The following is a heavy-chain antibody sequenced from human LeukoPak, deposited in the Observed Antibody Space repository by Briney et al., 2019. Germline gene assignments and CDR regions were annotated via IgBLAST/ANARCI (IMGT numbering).Heavy chain of an antibody. J-gene: IGHJ4*02. CDR2: IRYDGSNK. V-gene: IGHV3-30*02. CDR1: GFTFTSYG. D-gene: IGHD2-2*02. Sequence: GGSLRLSCAASGFTFTSYGMHWVRQAPGKGLEWLAFIRYDGSNKYYADSLKGRFTISRDNSKNTLYLQMNSLRAEDTAVYYCAKDRGGLRSVPAAIAYWGQGTLVTVS. CDR3: AKDRGGLRSVPAAIAY.